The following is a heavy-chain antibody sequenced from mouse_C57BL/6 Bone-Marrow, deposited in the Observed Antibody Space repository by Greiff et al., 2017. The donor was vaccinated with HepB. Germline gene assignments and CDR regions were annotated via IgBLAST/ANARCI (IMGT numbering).Heavy chain of an antibody. D-gene: IGHD2-4*01. CDR2: IWSGGST. CDR1: GFSLTSYG. J-gene: IGHJ3*01. V-gene: IGHV2-2*01. CDR3: ARNFGYDYACLAWFAY. Sequence: VKLQESGPGLVQPSQSLSITCTVSGFSLTSYGVHWVRQSPGKGLEWLGVIWSGGSTDYNAAFISRLSISKDNSKSQVFFKMNSLQADDTAIYYCARNFGYDYACLAWFAYWGQGTLVTVSA.